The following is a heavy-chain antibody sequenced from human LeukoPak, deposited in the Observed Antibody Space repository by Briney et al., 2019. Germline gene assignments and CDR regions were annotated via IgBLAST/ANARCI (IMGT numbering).Heavy chain of an antibody. CDR2: INHSGST. CDR1: GGSFSGYY. V-gene: IGHV4-34*01. CDR3: ASTYYDFWSGYRDYYMDV. Sequence: PSETLSLTCAVYGGSFSGYYWSWIRQPPGKGLEWIGEINHSGSTNYNPSPKSRVTISVDTSKNQFSLKLSSVTAADTAVYYCASTYYDFWSGYRDYYMDVWGKGTTVTVSS. J-gene: IGHJ6*03. D-gene: IGHD3-3*01.